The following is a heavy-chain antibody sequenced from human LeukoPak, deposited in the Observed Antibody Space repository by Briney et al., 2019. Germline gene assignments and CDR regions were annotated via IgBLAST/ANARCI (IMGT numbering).Heavy chain of an antibody. CDR3: ARAGVVRYVAWLINYYMDV. J-gene: IGHJ6*03. Sequence: GGSLRLSCAASGFTFTNHAMQWVRQAPWKGLEYVSAITGNGGSTYYANSVKGRFTISRDNSKNTVYLQIGSLRHEDMAVYYCARAGVVRYVAWLINYYMDVWGKGTTVTVSS. CDR1: GFTFTNHA. V-gene: IGHV3-64*01. CDR2: ITGNGGST. D-gene: IGHD3-9*01.